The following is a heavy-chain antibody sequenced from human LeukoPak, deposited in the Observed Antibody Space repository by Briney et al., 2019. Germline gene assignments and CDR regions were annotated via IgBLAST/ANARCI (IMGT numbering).Heavy chain of an antibody. CDR3: VFITWPTVSGYSFDY. CDR2: ISGSGGST. Sequence: PGGSLRLSCAASGFTFSSYAMSWVRQAPGKGLEWVSAISGSGGSTYYADSVKGRFTISRDNSKNTLYLQMNSLRAEDTAVYYCVFITWPTVSGYSFDYWGQGTLVTVSS. V-gene: IGHV3-23*01. CDR1: GFTFSSYA. J-gene: IGHJ4*02. D-gene: IGHD3-22*01.